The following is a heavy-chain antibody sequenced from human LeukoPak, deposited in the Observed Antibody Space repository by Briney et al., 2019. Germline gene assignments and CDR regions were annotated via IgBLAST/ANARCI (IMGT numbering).Heavy chain of an antibody. CDR2: IYYSGST. CDR3: ARTSEALNWFDP. V-gene: IGHV4-59*01. J-gene: IGHJ5*02. CDR1: GASISSYY. Sequence: SETLSLTCTVSGASISSYYWSWIRQPPGKGLEWIGYIYYSGSTNYNPSLKSRVTISVDTSKNQFSLKLSSVTAADTAVYYCARTSEALNWFDPWGQGTLVTVSS.